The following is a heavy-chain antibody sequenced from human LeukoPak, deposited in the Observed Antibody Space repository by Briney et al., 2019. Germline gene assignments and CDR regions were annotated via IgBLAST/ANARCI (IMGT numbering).Heavy chain of an antibody. Sequence: PGGSLRLSCAASGFTFSSYGMHWVRQAPGKGLEWVAVIWYDGSNKYYADSVKGRFTISRDNSKNTLYLQMNSLRAEDTAVYYCARDRSSGWYSTTYYFDYWGQGTLVTVSS. CDR2: IWYDGSNK. D-gene: IGHD6-19*01. V-gene: IGHV3-33*01. J-gene: IGHJ4*02. CDR3: ARDRSSGWYSTTYYFDY. CDR1: GFTFSSYG.